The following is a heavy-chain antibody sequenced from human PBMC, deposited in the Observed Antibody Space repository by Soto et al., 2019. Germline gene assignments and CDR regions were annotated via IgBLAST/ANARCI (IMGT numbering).Heavy chain of an antibody. Sequence: PSGTLSLTCTVSGGSISSGGYYWSWIRQHPGKGLEWIGYIYYSGSTYYNPSLKSRVTISVDTSKNQFSLKLSSVTAADTAVYYCARGIVVVPAAPSAGYNWFDPWGQGTLVTVSS. J-gene: IGHJ5*02. D-gene: IGHD2-2*01. CDR1: GGSISSGGYY. V-gene: IGHV4-31*03. CDR3: ARGIVVVPAAPSAGYNWFDP. CDR2: IYYSGST.